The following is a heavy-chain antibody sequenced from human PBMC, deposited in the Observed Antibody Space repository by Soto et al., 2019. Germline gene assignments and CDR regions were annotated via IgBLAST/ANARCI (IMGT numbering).Heavy chain of an antibody. CDR1: GFTFSSYA. CDR3: ARNYCDSSGYIPWFDP. D-gene: IGHD3-22*01. J-gene: IGHJ5*02. CDR2: ISYDGSNK. Sequence: GGSLRLSCAASGFTFSSYAMHWVRQAPGKGLEWVAVISYDGSNKYYADSVKGRFTISRDNSKNTLYLQMNSLRAEDTAVYYCARNYCDSSGYIPWFDPWGQGTLVTVSS. V-gene: IGHV3-30-3*01.